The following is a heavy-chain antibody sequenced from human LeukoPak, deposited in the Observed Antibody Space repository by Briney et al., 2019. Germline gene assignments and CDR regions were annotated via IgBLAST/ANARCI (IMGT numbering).Heavy chain of an antibody. CDR3: ARAVPSDALDI. CDR2: ISSSSNYK. Sequence: GGSLRLSCAASGFTLSSYSMNWVRQAPGKGLEWVSSISSSSNYKYYADSVKGQFTISRDNAKNSLYLQMNSLTAEDTAVYYCARAVPSDALDIWGQGTMVTVSS. CDR1: GFTLSSYS. V-gene: IGHV3-21*01. J-gene: IGHJ3*02.